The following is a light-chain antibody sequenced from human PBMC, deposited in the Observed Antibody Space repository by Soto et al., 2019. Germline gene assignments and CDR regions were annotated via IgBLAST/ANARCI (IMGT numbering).Light chain of an antibody. Sequence: EIVLTQSPATLSLSPGERATLSCRASQSVSSYLAWYQQKPGQAPRLLIYDASNRATGIPARFSGSGSGTDFTLPISGLQPEDFAVYYCQQRSNWPLTFRGGTKVEIK. CDR2: DAS. CDR1: QSVSSY. J-gene: IGKJ4*01. V-gene: IGKV3-11*01. CDR3: QQRSNWPLT.